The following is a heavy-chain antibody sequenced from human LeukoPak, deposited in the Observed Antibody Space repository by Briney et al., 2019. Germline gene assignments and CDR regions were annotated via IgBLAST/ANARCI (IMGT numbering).Heavy chain of an antibody. CDR3: ARDEYSSSSFDY. V-gene: IGHV3-48*01. Sequence: AGGALRLSCAAPWFTFSNYSMNWVRPAPGEGVGGGSYISSSSSTIYYADSVKGRFTISRDNAKNSLYLQMNSLRAEDTAVYYCARDEYSSSSFDYWGQGTLVTVSS. CDR2: ISSSSSTI. J-gene: IGHJ4*02. CDR1: WFTFSNYS. D-gene: IGHD6-6*01.